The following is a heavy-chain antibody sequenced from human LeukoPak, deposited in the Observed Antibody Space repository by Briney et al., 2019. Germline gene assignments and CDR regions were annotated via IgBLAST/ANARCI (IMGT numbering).Heavy chain of an antibody. D-gene: IGHD3-22*01. CDR1: GFTFSSYS. Sequence: GGSLRLSCAASGFTFSSYSMNWVRQAPGKGLEWVSSISSSSSYIYYADSVKGRFTISRDNAKNSLYLQMNSLRAEDTAVYYCARDHYDSSANFDYWGQGTLVTVSS. CDR2: ISSSSSYI. J-gene: IGHJ4*02. CDR3: ARDHYDSSANFDY. V-gene: IGHV3-21*01.